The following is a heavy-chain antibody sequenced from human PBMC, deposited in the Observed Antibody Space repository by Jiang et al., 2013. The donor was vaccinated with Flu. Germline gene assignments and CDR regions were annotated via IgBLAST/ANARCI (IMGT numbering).Heavy chain of an antibody. CDR3: ARGPYYYGSGTYTY. D-gene: IGHD3-10*01. J-gene: IGHJ4*02. CDR1: GGFISGYY. V-gene: IGHV4-59*01. Sequence: VKPSETLSLTCTVSGGFISGYYWNWIRQPPGKGLEWIGYIYYSGSTNYNPSLKSRVTISVDTSKNQFSLKLSSVTAADTAVYYCARGPYYYGSGTYTYWGQGTLVTVSS. CDR2: IYYSGST.